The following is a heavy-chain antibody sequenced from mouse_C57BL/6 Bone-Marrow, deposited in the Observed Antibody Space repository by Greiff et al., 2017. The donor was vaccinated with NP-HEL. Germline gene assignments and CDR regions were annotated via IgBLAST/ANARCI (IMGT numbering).Heavy chain of an antibody. CDR1: GFSLTSYG. D-gene: IGHD1-1*01. CDR3: ARHKFTTGVAHYTMDY. Sequence: QVQLKESGPGLVAPSQSLSITCTVSGFSLTSYGVHWVRQPPGKGLEWLVVIWSDGSTPCSSALKSRLRISKDNSKTQVFLNMNSNQPDDTALHYCARHKFTTGVAHYTMDYWGQGTSVTVPS. CDR2: IWSDGST. J-gene: IGHJ4*01. V-gene: IGHV2-6-1*01.